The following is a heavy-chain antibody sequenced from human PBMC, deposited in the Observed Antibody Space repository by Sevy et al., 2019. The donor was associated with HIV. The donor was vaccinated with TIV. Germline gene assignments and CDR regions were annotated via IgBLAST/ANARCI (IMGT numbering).Heavy chain of an antibody. V-gene: IGHV5-51*01. CDR3: ARHGLSCSDGTCYARYYFDS. J-gene: IGHJ4*02. Sequence: GESLKISCKASGYSFNTYWIGWVRQIPGKGLEWMGIVFPADSDTRYSPSFQGRVTISADKSITTAYLQWSSLRASDTAMYYCARHGLSCSDGTCYARYYFDSWGQGTLVTVSS. CDR2: VFPADSDT. CDR1: GYSFNTYW. D-gene: IGHD2-2*01.